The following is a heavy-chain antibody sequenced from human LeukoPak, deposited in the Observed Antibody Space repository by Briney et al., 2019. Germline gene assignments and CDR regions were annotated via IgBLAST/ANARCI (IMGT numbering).Heavy chain of an antibody. V-gene: IGHV3-21*01. CDR3: ARGLYYDSRGFPGNY. CDR1: GFTFSSYS. D-gene: IGHD3-22*01. Sequence: GGSLRLSYAASGFTFSSYSMNWVRQAPGKGLEWVSSISSSSSYVYYADSVKGRFTISRDNAKNSLYLQMNSLRAEDTAVYYCARGLYYDSRGFPGNYWGQGTLVTVSS. J-gene: IGHJ4*02. CDR2: ISSSSSYV.